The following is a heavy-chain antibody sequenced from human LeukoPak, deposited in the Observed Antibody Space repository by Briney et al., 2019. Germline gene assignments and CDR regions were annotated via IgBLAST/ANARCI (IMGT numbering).Heavy chain of an antibody. V-gene: IGHV5-51*01. D-gene: IGHD3-22*01. J-gene: IGHJ4*02. CDR3: ATRTSFSYYYDSSGYSTRPYYFDY. CDR2: IYPGDSDT. Sequence: GESLKISCKGSGYSFTSYWIGWVRQIPGKGLEWMGIIYPGDSDTRYSPSFQGQVTISADKSISTAYLQWSSLKASDTAMYYCATRTSFSYYYDSSGYSTRPYYFDYWGQGTLVTVSS. CDR1: GYSFTSYW.